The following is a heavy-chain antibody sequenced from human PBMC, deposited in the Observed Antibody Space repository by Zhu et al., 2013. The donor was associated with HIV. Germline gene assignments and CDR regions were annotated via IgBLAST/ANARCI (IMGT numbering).Heavy chain of an antibody. Sequence: QVQLVQSGGEIKNPGASVKVSCKTSGYIFNNQAISWIRQAPGQGLEWLGSILPALASTKYGRSLQGRVSFTADTSQNTVYMELTNLKPDDTAVFYCARGGGHVVVAVGTFDVWGQGHRSPCLQ. CDR1: GYIFNNQA. CDR3: ARGGGHVVVAVGTFDV. J-gene: IGHJ3*01. CDR2: ILPALAST. D-gene: IGHD2-15*01. V-gene: IGHV1-69*04.